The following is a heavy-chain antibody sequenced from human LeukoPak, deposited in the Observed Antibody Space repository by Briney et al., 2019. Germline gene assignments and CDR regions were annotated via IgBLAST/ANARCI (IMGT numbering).Heavy chain of an antibody. V-gene: IGHV3-7*01. CDR1: GFTFSASY. J-gene: IGHJ4*02. Sequence: PGGSLRLSCVASGFTFSASYMTWVRQAPGKGLEWVANIDQDATEKYYVDSVVGRFTISRDNAKNLLYLQMNSLRVEDTAVYYCAKSGGFFDTWGQGTLVTVSS. D-gene: IGHD1-26*01. CDR3: AKSGGFFDT. CDR2: IDQDATEK.